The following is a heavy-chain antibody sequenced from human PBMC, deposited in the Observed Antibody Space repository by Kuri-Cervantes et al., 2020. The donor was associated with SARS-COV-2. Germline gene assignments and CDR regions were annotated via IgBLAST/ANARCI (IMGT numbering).Heavy chain of an antibody. CDR1: GFTFSSHG. CDR3: ARDGNDCSGSTCYYYYYYYGKDV. CDR2: MSYDGKIR. Sequence: LSLTCAASGFTFSSHGMHWVRQAPGKGLEWLAVMSYDGKIRYNADSDKGRFFISRDSSTNTLFLQMNNLRPEDTAVYYCARDGNDCSGSTCYYYYYYYGKDVCGQGITVTVSS. J-gene: IGHJ6*02. D-gene: IGHD2-2*01. V-gene: IGHV3-30*03.